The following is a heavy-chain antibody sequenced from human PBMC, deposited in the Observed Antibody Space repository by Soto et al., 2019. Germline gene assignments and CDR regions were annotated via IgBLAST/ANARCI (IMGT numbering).Heavy chain of an antibody. V-gene: IGHV3-48*01. CDR2: ISSSSSTI. D-gene: IGHD6-13*01. CDR3: ARHPERIAEIGGFDP. CDR1: GFTFSSYS. Sequence: EVQLVESGGGLVQPGGSLRLSGAASGFTFSSYSMNWVRQAPGKGLEWVSYISSSSSTIYYADSVKGRFTISRDNAKNSLYLQMNSLRAEDTAVYYCARHPERIAEIGGFDPWGQGTLVTVSS. J-gene: IGHJ5*02.